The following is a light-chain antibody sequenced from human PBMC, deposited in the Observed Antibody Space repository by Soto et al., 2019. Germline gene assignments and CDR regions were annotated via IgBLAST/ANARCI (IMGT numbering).Light chain of an antibody. V-gene: IGKV3-15*01. Sequence: EIVMTQSPATLSVSPGERVTLSCRASQSISRNLAWHQQKPGQAPRLLIYDASTRATGIPARFSGSGSRTEFALTISSLQSEDFVIYYCQEYNSWPGTFGQGTKVEIK. CDR3: QEYNSWPGT. CDR2: DAS. CDR1: QSISRN. J-gene: IGKJ1*01.